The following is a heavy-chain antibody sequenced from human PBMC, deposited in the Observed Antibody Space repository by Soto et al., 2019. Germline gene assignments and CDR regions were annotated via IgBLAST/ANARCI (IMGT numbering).Heavy chain of an antibody. Sequence: SETLSLTCTVSGGSISSGGYYWSWIRQHPGKGLEWIGYIYYSGSTYYNPSLKSRVTISVDTSKNQFSLKLSAVTAADTAVYYCASHYDFWSGYGPYYYMDVWGKGTTVTVSS. D-gene: IGHD3-3*01. CDR2: IYYSGST. CDR1: GGSISSGGYY. V-gene: IGHV4-31*03. CDR3: ASHYDFWSGYGPYYYMDV. J-gene: IGHJ6*03.